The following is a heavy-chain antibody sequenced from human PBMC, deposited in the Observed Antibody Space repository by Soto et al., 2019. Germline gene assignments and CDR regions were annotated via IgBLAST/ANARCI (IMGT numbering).Heavy chain of an antibody. J-gene: IGHJ4*02. CDR1: GYTFSSSG. D-gene: IGHD1-1*01. CDR2: IRPFNGNT. Sequence: GASGKACCKASGYTFSSSGVTWVRLAPGQGLEWMGWIRPFNGNTIYAQRFQGRVTMTTDTSTSTVYMELGSLRSDDTATYYCARDWEQHPFYFYSSGRGTPVTGSS. CDR3: ARDWEQHPFYFYS. V-gene: IGHV1-18*01.